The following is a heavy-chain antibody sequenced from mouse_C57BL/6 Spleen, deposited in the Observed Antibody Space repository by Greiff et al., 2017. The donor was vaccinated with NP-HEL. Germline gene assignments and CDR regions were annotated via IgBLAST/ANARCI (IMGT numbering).Heavy chain of an antibody. D-gene: IGHD2-4*01. CDR3: ARSTIYYDYDRDY. J-gene: IGHJ2*01. CDR1: GYTFTSYW. Sequence: QVQLQQPGAELVKPGASVKMSCKASGYTFTSYWITWVKQRPGQGLEWIGDIYPGSGSTNYNEKFKSKATLTVDTSSSTAYMQLSSLTSEDSAVYYCARSTIYYDYDRDYWGQGTTLTVSS. CDR2: IYPGSGST. V-gene: IGHV1-55*01.